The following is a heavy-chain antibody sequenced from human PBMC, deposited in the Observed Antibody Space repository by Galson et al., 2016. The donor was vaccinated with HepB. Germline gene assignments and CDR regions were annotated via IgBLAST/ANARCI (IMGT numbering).Heavy chain of an antibody. CDR3: ATAGVVVPLASRSFDY. CDR1: GFTFSSYG. Sequence: SLRLSCAASGFTFSSYGMHWVRQAPGKGLEWVAVIWSDGSNQYIVDSVKGRFTISRDNSKNTLYLQMNGLRAEDTAVYYCATAGVVVPLASRSFDYWGQGTLVTVSS. J-gene: IGHJ4*02. V-gene: IGHV3-33*01. D-gene: IGHD3-22*01. CDR2: IWSDGSNQ.